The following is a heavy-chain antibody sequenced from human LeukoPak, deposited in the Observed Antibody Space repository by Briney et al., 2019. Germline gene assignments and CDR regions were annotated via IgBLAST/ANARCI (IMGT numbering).Heavy chain of an antibody. Sequence: GRSLRLSCEASGFTFSTYGMHWVRQAPGKGLEWVAVIWYDGSNKNYADSVKGRFTISRDNSKNTLYLQMNSLRAEDTAVYYCARGRYCGGDCYWGTRELDYWGQGTLVTVSS. D-gene: IGHD2-21*01. CDR1: GFTFSTYG. CDR2: IWYDGSNK. J-gene: IGHJ4*02. V-gene: IGHV3-33*01. CDR3: ARGRYCGGDCYWGTRELDY.